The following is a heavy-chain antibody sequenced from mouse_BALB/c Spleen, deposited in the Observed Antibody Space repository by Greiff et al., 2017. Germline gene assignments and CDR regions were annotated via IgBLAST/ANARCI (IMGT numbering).Heavy chain of an antibody. V-gene: IGHV1S81*02. CDR2: INPSNGRT. CDR1: GYTFTSYW. Sequence: QVQLQQPGAELVKPGASVKLSCKASGYTFTSYWMHWVKQRPGQGLEWIGEINPSNGRTNYNEKFKSKATFTADTSSNTAYMQLSSLTSEDSAVYYCARPHYYGSSYGAMDYWGQGTSVTVSS. J-gene: IGHJ4*01. D-gene: IGHD1-1*01. CDR3: ARPHYYGSSYGAMDY.